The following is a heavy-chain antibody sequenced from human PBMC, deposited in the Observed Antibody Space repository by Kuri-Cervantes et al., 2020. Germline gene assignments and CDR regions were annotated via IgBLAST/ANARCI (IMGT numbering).Heavy chain of an antibody. CDR1: GFTFSDYY. Sequence: LSLTCAASGFTFSDYYMSWIRQAPGKGLEWVSYISSSGSTIYYADSVKGRFTISRDNAKNSLYLQMNSLRAEDTALYYCAKGGQYYYYYMDVWGKGTTVTVSS. CDR2: ISSSGSTI. CDR3: AKGGQYYYYYMDV. J-gene: IGHJ6*03. V-gene: IGHV3-11*01.